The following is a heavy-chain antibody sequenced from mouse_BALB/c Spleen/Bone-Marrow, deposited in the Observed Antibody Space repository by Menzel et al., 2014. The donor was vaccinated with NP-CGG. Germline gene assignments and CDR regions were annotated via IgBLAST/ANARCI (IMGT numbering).Heavy chain of an antibody. CDR2: IYPGGGDT. J-gene: IGHJ2*01. CDR3: ARGGISVDY. V-gene: IGHV1-80*01. Sequence: LEESGAELVRPGSSVKISCKASGYAFSVYWMNWVKQRPGQGLEWIGQIYPGGGDTNYNGKFKGRATLTADKSSNTAYMQLSSLTSEDSAVYFCARGGISVDYWGQGTALTVSS. CDR1: GYAFSVYW.